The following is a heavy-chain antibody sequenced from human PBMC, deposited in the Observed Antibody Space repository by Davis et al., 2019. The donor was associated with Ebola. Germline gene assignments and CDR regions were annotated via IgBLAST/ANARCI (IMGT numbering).Heavy chain of an antibody. J-gene: IGHJ6*02. CDR1: GYTFTSYG. D-gene: IGHD2-15*01. CDR2: INAGNGNT. Sequence: ASVKVSCKASGYTFTSYGISWVRQAPGQGLEWMGWINAGNGNTKYSQKFQGRVTITRDTSASTAYMELSSLRSEDTAVYYCARGMDGLLYYYYYGMDVWGQGTTVTVS. V-gene: IGHV1-3*01. CDR3: ARGMDGLLYYYYYGMDV.